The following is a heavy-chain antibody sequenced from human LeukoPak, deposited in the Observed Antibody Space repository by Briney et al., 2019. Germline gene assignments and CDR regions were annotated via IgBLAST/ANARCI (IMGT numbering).Heavy chain of an antibody. CDR1: GFTFSSYA. J-gene: IGHJ4*02. CDR3: AKDAAKYYDSSGYYGTLFDY. CDR2: ISGSGGST. V-gene: IGHV3-23*01. Sequence: GGSLRLSCAASGFTFSSYAMIWVRRAPGKGLEWVSAISGSGGSTYYADSVKGRFTISRDNSKNTQYLQMNSLRAEDTAVYYCAKDAAKYYDSSGYYGTLFDYWGQGTLVTVSS. D-gene: IGHD3-22*01.